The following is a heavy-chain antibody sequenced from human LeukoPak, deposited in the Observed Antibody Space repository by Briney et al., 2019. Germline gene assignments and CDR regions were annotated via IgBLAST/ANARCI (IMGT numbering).Heavy chain of an antibody. Sequence: GGSLRLSCAASGLTFSIHWMNWVRQAPGKGLECVANINQDGSDKYYVDSVKGRFTISRDNTKNSLYLQMNSLRAEDTAVYYCVRGSGSYYRGYWGQGTLVTVSS. CDR3: VRGSGSYYRGY. J-gene: IGHJ4*02. D-gene: IGHD1-26*01. CDR1: GLTFSIHW. CDR2: INQDGSDK. V-gene: IGHV3-7*01.